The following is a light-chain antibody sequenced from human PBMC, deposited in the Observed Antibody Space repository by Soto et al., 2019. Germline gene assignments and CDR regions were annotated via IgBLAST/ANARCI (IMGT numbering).Light chain of an antibody. CDR1: SNNIDSHNF. V-gene: IGLV2-23*01. CDR3: CSYAGQTVF. CDR2: EDT. J-gene: IGLJ2*01. Sequence: QSALTQPASVSGAHVQSITISCTVTSNNIDSHNFVSWYQQHPGKVPKLMIYEDTERPSGVSDRFSGSKSGRTASLTISGLQTEDEADYYCCSYAGQTVFFAGGTKVTVL.